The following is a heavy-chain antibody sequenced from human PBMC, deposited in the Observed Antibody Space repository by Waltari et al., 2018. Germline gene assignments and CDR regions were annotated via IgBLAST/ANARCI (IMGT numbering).Heavy chain of an antibody. J-gene: IGHJ2*01. Sequence: EVQLVESGGGLIQPGGSLRLSCAASGFTVSSNYMSWVRQAPGKGLEWVSVIYTGGRTNYADSVRGRFTISRDNSKNTLYFQMNSLRADDTAVYYCARDAGSGDNYKWYFDLWGRGTLVIVSS. CDR1: GFTVSSNY. CDR2: IYTGGRT. D-gene: IGHD2-15*01. V-gene: IGHV3-53*01. CDR3: ARDAGSGDNYKWYFDL.